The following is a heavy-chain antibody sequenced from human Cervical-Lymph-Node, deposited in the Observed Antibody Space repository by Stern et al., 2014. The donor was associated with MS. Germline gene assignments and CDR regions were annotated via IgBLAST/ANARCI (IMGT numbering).Heavy chain of an antibody. CDR3: ASGHDAFAL. V-gene: IGHV4-4*02. CDR2: APHLGST. J-gene: IGHJ3*01. Sequence: QVQLQESGPVVVKPSGTLSLTCVVSGGSISRSKWGRWVRPPPGKGLEWIGEAPHLGSTNSNPSLKIRVAISLDKSNTQVSLKMDSVTAADTAVYYCASGHDAFALWGQGTLVTVSS. CDR1: GGSISRSKW.